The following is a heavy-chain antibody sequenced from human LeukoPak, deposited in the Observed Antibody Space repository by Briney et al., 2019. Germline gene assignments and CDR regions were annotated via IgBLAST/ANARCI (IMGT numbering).Heavy chain of an antibody. D-gene: IGHD3-10*01. Sequence: SETLSLTCTVSGGSISSSSYYWGWIRQPPGKGLEWIGSIYYSGSTYYNPSLKSRVTISVDTSKNQFSLKLSSVTAADTAVYYCARAVGYYYRRGTDYMDVWGKGTTVTVSS. J-gene: IGHJ6*03. CDR3: ARAVGYYYRRGTDYMDV. CDR2: IYYSGST. CDR1: GGSISSSSYY. V-gene: IGHV4-39*07.